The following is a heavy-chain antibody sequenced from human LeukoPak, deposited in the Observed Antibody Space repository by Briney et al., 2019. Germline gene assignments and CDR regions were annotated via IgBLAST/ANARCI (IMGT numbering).Heavy chain of an antibody. Sequence: PGGSLRLSCAASGFTVRANCMNWVRQAPGKGLEWVSVIFGGDTYYADSVKGRFTISRDDAKNSLYLQMNSLRAEDTAVYYCARTATDTGEFDYWGQGTLVTVSS. CDR3: ARTATDTGEFDY. CDR2: IFGGDT. V-gene: IGHV3-66*01. CDR1: GFTVRANC. J-gene: IGHJ4*02. D-gene: IGHD6-13*01.